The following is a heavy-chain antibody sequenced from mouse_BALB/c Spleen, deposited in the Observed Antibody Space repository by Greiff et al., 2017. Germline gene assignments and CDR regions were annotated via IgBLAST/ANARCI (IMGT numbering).Heavy chain of an antibody. D-gene: IGHD2-4*01. CDR3: ARAGDYGWFAY. CDR1: GFTFSSYA. Sequence: DVMLVESGGGLVKPGGSLKLSCAASGFTFSSYAMSWVRQTPEKRLEWVASISSGGSTYYPDSVKGRFTISRDNARNILYLQMSSLRSEDTAMYYCARAGDYGWFAYWGQGTLVTVSA. J-gene: IGHJ3*01. V-gene: IGHV5-6-5*01. CDR2: ISSGGST.